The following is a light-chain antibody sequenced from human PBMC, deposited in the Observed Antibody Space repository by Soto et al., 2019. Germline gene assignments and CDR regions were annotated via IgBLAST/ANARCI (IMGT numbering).Light chain of an antibody. CDR2: DVS. CDR3: SPYTSSSTYV. J-gene: IGLJ1*01. V-gene: IGLV2-18*02. CDR1: SSDVGSYNR. Sequence: QSALTQPPSVSGSPGQSVAISCTGTSSDVGSYNRVSWYQQSPGTAPKLMIYDVSNRPSGVPDRFSGSKSGNTASLTISGLQAEDEAEYYCSPYTSSSTYVFGTGTKVTVL.